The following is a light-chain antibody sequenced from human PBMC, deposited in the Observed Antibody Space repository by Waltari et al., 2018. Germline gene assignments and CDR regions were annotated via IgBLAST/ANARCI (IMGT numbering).Light chain of an antibody. CDR3: QQGYRIPLA. Sequence: DIQMTQSPSSLSASVGDRVTITCRASQSINTYLNWYQRKPGEAPKLRIYGASTLESGVPSRFSGSGSGTDFTLTISSLQPEDFATYYCQQGYRIPLAFGPGAKVEMK. CDR2: GAS. J-gene: IGKJ3*01. CDR1: QSINTY. V-gene: IGKV1-39*01.